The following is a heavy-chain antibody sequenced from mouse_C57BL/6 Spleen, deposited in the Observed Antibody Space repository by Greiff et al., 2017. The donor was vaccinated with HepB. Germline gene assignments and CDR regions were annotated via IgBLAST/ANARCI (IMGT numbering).Heavy chain of an antibody. D-gene: IGHD1-1*01. Sequence: VQLKQSGGGLVKPGGSLKLSCAASGFTFSDYGMHWVRQAPEKGLEWVAYISSGSSTIYYADTVKGRFTISIDNAKNTLFLQMTSLRSEDTAMYYCARQYYYGNYYAMDYWGQGTSVTVSS. J-gene: IGHJ4*01. CDR2: ISSGSSTI. CDR1: GFTFSDYG. CDR3: ARQYYYGNYYAMDY. V-gene: IGHV5-17*01.